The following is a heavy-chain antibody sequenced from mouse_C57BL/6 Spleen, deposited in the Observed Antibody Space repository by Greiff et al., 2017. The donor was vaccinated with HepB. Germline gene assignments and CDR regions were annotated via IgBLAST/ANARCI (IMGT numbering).Heavy chain of an antibody. CDR1: GYTFTSYW. CDR3: ARRELGSYYFDY. CDR2: IHPNSGST. Sequence: QVQLKQPGAELVKPGASVKLSCKASGYTFTSYWMHWVKQRPGQGLEWIGMIHPNSGSTNYNEKFKSKATLTVDKSSSTAYMQLSSLTSEDSAVYYCARRELGSYYFDYWGQGTTLTVSS. V-gene: IGHV1-64*01. J-gene: IGHJ2*01. D-gene: IGHD4-1*01.